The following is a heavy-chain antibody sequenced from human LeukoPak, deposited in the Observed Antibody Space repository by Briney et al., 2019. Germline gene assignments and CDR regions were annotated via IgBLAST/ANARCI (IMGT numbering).Heavy chain of an antibody. J-gene: IGHJ4*02. CDR2: ISWNSGSI. CDR1: GFTFDDYA. V-gene: IGHV3-9*01. CDR3: ARDPRNYYDSSGYQHTYFDY. D-gene: IGHD3-22*01. Sequence: PGGSLRLSCAASGFTFDDYAMHWVRQAPGKGLEWVSGISWNSGSIGYADSVKGRFTISRDNAKNSLYLQMNSLRAEDTALYYCARDPRNYYDSSGYQHTYFDYWGQGTLVTVSS.